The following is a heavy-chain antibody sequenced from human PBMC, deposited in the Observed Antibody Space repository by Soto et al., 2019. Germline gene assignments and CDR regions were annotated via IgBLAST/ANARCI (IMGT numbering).Heavy chain of an antibody. V-gene: IGHV1-69*02. D-gene: IGHD5-12*01. Sequence: QVQLVQSGAEVKKPGSSVKVSCKASGGTFSSYTISWVRQASGQGLEWMGRIIPILGIANYAQKFQGRVTITADKSTSTAYMELSSLRSEDTAVYYCASALAWYSGYDSTPGWFDPWGQGTLVTVSS. J-gene: IGHJ5*02. CDR2: IIPILGIA. CDR1: GGTFSSYT. CDR3: ASALAWYSGYDSTPGWFDP.